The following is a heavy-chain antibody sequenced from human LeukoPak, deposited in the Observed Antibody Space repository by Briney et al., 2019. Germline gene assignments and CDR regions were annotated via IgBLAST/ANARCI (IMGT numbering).Heavy chain of an antibody. Sequence: PVASVKVSCKASGYTFTDYYMHWVRQAPGEGLEWMGIINPSGGSTSYAQKFQGRVTMTRDMSTSTVYMELSSLRSEDTAVYYCARVAAEVVGVPGAIGFGWLRRDYYYMDVWGKGTTVTVSS. CDR1: GYTFTDYY. V-gene: IGHV1-46*01. J-gene: IGHJ6*03. CDR2: INPSGGST. CDR3: ARVAAEVVGVPGAIGFGWLRRDYYYMDV. D-gene: IGHD2-2*02.